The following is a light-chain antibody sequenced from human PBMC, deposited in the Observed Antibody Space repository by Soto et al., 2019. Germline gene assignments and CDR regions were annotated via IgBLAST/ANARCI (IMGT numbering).Light chain of an antibody. V-gene: IGKV3D-15*01. CDR2: DAS. Sequence: EIVFTQSPDRLSVSPGDRATLSCRASQSISRTLAWYQQKSGQPPRLLIYDASTRATGFPARFSGSGSGTEFTLTISSLQSEDFAVYYCQQYNNWPLTFGGRTKVDIK. CDR1: QSISRT. CDR3: QQYNNWPLT. J-gene: IGKJ4*01.